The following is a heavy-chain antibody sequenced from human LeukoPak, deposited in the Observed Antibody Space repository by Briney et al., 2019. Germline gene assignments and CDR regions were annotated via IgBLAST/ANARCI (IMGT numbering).Heavy chain of an antibody. D-gene: IGHD3-10*01. CDR3: ARVRTTGSYYGMDV. Sequence: GGSLRLSCAASGFTFSTYWMSWVRQAPGKGLEWVANIKEDESEKYYVDSVKGRFTISRDNAQNSLNLQMNSLRPEDTAMYYRARVRTTGSYYGMDVWGRGTTVTVSS. V-gene: IGHV3-7*01. CDR1: GFTFSTYW. J-gene: IGHJ6*02. CDR2: IKEDESEK.